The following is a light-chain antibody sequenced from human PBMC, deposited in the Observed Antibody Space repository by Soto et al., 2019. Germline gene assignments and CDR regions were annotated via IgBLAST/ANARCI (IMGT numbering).Light chain of an antibody. J-gene: IGLJ1*01. CDR2: DVS. CDR1: SSDFGGYNY. CDR3: CSFTSTSTPYV. Sequence: ALTQPASVSGSPGQSITISCTGTSSDFGGYNYVSWYQQHPGKAPKLMIYDVSNRPSGVSSRFSASKSGNTASLTISGLQAEDEADYYCCSFTSTSTPYVFGTGTKVTVL. V-gene: IGLV2-14*01.